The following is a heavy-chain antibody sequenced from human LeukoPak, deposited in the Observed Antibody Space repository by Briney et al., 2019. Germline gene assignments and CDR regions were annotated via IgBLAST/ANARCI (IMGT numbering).Heavy chain of an antibody. V-gene: IGHV3-7*03. D-gene: IGHD3-22*01. Sequence: GGSLRLSCAASGFTVSSNYMSWVRQAPGKGLEWVANIKQDGSEKYYVDSVKGRFTISRDNAKNSLYLQMNSLRAEDTAVYYCARALYDSSGYYYYYGMDVWGQGTTVTVSS. J-gene: IGHJ6*02. CDR3: ARALYDSSGYYYYYGMDV. CDR2: IKQDGSEK. CDR1: GFTVSSNY.